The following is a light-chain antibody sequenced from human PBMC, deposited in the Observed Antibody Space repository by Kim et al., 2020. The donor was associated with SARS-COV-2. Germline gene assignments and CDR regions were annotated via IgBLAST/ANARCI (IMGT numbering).Light chain of an antibody. J-gene: IGKJ2*01. V-gene: IGKV1-5*03. Sequence: DIQMTQSPSTLSASVGDIVTITCRASQSISSWLAWYQQKPGKAPKLLIYKASSLESGVPSRFSGSGSGTEFTLTISSLQPDDFATYYCQQYNSYSRPMYTFGQGTKLEI. CDR1: QSISSW. CDR3: QQYNSYSRPMYT. CDR2: KAS.